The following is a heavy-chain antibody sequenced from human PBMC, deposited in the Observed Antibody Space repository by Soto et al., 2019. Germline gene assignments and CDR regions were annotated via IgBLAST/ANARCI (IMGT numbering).Heavy chain of an antibody. CDR2: ISAYNGNT. CDR1: GYTFTSYG. V-gene: IGHV1-18*01. D-gene: IGHD3-9*01. J-gene: IGHJ5*02. CDR3: ARDHHDILTGHWFDP. Sequence: GASVKVSCKASGYTFTSYGISWVRQAPGQGLEWMGWISAYNGNTNYAQKLQGRVTMTTDTSTSTAYMELRSLRSDDTAVYYCARDHHDILTGHWFDPWGQGTLVTVS.